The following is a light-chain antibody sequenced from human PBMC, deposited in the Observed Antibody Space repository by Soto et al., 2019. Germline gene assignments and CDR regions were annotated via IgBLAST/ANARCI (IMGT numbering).Light chain of an antibody. J-gene: IGLJ3*02. CDR2: YDD. CDR1: SSNIGNNG. CDR3: ASWDDSLNGWV. Sequence: QPVLTQPPSVSEAPRQRVTISCSGSSSNIGNNGVNWYQQLPGKAPKLLIYYDDLLPSGVSDRFSGSKSGTSASLAISGLQSQDEADYFCASWDDSLNGWVFGGGTKLTVL. V-gene: IGLV1-36*01.